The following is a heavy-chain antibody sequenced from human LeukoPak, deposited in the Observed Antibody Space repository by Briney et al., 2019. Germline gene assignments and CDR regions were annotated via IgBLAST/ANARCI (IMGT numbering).Heavy chain of an antibody. CDR1: GFIFSSYS. CDR3: ARDRLHYGEYEKTFDY. D-gene: IGHD4-17*01. J-gene: IGHJ4*02. Sequence: PGGSLRLSCAASGFIFSSYSMNWVRQAPGKGLEWVSYITFSSSIIYYADSVKGRFTISRDNAKNSLYLQMNSLRAEDTAVYYCARDRLHYGEYEKTFDYWGQGTLVSVSS. V-gene: IGHV3-48*01. CDR2: ITFSSSII.